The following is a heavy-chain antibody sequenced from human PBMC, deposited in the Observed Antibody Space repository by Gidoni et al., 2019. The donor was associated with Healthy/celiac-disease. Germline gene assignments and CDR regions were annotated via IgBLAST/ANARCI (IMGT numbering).Heavy chain of an antibody. CDR2: IYYSGST. Sequence: QLQLQESGPGLVTPSETLSLTCTVSGCSIRSSSYYWGWIRQPPGKGREWIGRIYYSGSTDYNPSLKSRVTISVDTSKNQFSLKLSSVTAADTAVYYCARRRVLEWLFAPGWFDPWGQGTLVTVSS. CDR1: GCSIRSSSYY. CDR3: ARRRVLEWLFAPGWFDP. V-gene: IGHV4-39*01. D-gene: IGHD3-3*01. J-gene: IGHJ5*02.